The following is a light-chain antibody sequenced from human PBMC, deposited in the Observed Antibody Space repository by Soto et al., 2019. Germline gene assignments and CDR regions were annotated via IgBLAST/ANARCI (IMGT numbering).Light chain of an antibody. J-gene: IGKJ4*01. Sequence: EIVMTQSPATLSVSPGERATLSCRASQTVTIDLVWYQQRPGQAPRLLIYAASTRATGVPARFSGSGSGTHFTLTISSLQPEDVAVYYCQQYNNWLTFGGGTRWISN. CDR1: QTVTID. V-gene: IGKV3-15*01. CDR3: QQYNNWLT. CDR2: AAS.